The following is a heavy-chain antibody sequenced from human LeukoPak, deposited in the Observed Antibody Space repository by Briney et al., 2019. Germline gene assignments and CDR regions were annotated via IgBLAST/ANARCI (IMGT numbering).Heavy chain of an antibody. D-gene: IGHD3-10*01. CDR2: ISYCGST. Sequence: SETLSLTCTVSGASISSYSWSWIRQPPGKGLEWIGYISYCGSTNYNPSLKSRVTISLDTSMNQFSLRLASMTAADTAVYYCASLRVWFGEFSWFDPWGQGTLVTVSS. J-gene: IGHJ5*02. CDR3: ASLRVWFGEFSWFDP. CDR1: GASISSYS. V-gene: IGHV4-59*01.